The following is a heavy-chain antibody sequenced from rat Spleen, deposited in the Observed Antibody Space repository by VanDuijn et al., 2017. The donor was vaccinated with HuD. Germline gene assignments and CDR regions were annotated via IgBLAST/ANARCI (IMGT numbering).Heavy chain of an antibody. CDR2: INSAGST. V-gene: IGHV3-3*01. CDR3: ARRGLQSYYFDY. J-gene: IGHJ2*01. Sequence: EVQLQESGPGLVKPSQSLSLTCSVTDYSITSSYRWSWIRKFPGNKLEWMGYINSAGSTNYNPPLKSQISITRDTSKNQFFLQLTSVPTEDTATYYGARRGLQSYYFDYWGQGVMVTVSS. CDR1: DYSITSSYR. D-gene: IGHD1-1*01.